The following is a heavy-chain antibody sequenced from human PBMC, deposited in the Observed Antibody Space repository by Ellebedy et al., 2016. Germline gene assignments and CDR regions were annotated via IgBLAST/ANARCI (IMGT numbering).Heavy chain of an antibody. J-gene: IGHJ4*02. CDR3: AREMGGRTH. CDR2: ISGSGRNI. V-gene: IGHV3-11*01. D-gene: IGHD1-26*01. Sequence: GESLKISXAASGFTFSDYYMSWIRQTPGKGLEWLSYISGSGRNILYADSAKDRFTISRDNAKNSLYLQMNSLQVEDTGIYYCAREMGGRTHWGQGTLVTVSS. CDR1: GFTFSDYY.